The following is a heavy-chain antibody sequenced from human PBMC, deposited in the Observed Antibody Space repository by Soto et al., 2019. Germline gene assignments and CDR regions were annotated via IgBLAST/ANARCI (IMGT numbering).Heavy chain of an antibody. J-gene: IGHJ4*02. CDR1: GFTFSSYA. CDR2: ISGSGGST. Sequence: PGGSLRLSCAASGFTFSSYAMSWVRQAPGKGLEWVSAISGSGGSTYYADSVKGRFTISRDNSKNTLYLQMNSLRAEDTAVYYCAVSSIAARPPSGRFDYWGQGTLVTVSS. V-gene: IGHV3-23*01. CDR3: AVSSIAARPPSGRFDY. D-gene: IGHD6-6*01.